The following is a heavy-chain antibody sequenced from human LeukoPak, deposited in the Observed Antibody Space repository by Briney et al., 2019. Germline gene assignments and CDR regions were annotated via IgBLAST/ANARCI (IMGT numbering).Heavy chain of an antibody. D-gene: IGHD6-13*01. V-gene: IGHV3-21*01. CDR3: ARATAGIAPFNWFDP. J-gene: IGHJ5*02. CDR2: ISSSSSYI. Sequence: GGSLRLSCAASGFTFSSYSMNWDRQAPGKGLEWVSSISSSSSYIYYADSVKGRFTISRDNAKNSLYLQMNSLRADDTAVYYCARATAGIAPFNWFDPWGQGPLVTVSS. CDR1: GFTFSSYS.